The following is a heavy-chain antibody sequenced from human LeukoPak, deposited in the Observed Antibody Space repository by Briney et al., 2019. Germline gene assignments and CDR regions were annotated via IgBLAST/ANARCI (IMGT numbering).Heavy chain of an antibody. D-gene: IGHD3-10*01. V-gene: IGHV3-7*01. CDR1: GFTFSDYW. CDR2: IKQDGSQK. CDR3: VREDGGGFGS. J-gene: IGHJ5*01. Sequence: GGSLRLSCAASGFTFSDYWISWVRQAPGKGLEWVANIKQDGSQKSYVNSVMGRFTISRDNAEMSVYLQMNSLRAEDTAVYFCVREDGGGFGSWGRGTLVSVSS.